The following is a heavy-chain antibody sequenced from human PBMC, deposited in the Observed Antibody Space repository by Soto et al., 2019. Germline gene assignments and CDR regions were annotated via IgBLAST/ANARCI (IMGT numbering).Heavy chain of an antibody. CDR2: ITTTGSSV. Sequence: GGSLRLSCAASGFTFRSYAMMWVRQAPGKGLGWISYITTTGSSVYYSDSLGGRVAISRDNDKNLLYLQVDSLRDEDTGVYYCATAYSGGWKFDNWGQGTLVTVSS. J-gene: IGHJ4*02. V-gene: IGHV3-48*02. D-gene: IGHD6-19*01. CDR3: ATAYSGGWKFDN. CDR1: GFTFRSYA.